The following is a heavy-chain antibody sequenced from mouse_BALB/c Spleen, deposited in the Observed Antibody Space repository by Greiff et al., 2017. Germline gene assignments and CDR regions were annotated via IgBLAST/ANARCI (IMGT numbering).Heavy chain of an antibody. J-gene: IGHJ4*01. V-gene: IGHV5-6*01. CDR2: ISSGGSYT. Sequence: EVQRVESGGDLVKPGGSLKLSCAASGFTFSSYGMSWVRQTPDKRLEWVATISSGGSYTYYPDSVKGRFTISRDNAKNTLYLQMSSLKSEDTAMYYCASHGNYDAMDYWGQGTSVTVSS. CDR1: GFTFSSYG. D-gene: IGHD2-1*01. CDR3: ASHGNYDAMDY.